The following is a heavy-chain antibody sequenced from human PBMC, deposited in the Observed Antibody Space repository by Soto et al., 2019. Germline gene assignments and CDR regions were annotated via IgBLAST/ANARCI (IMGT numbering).Heavy chain of an antibody. Sequence: SETLSLTCAVSGGSISSGGYSWSWIRQPPGKGLEWIGYIYHSGSTYHNPSLKSRVTISVDRSKNQFSLKLSSVTAADTAVYYCASSDYYYYYGMDVWGQGTTVTVS. CDR2: IYHSGST. CDR3: ASSDYYYYYGMDV. CDR1: GGSISSGGYS. J-gene: IGHJ6*02. V-gene: IGHV4-30-2*01.